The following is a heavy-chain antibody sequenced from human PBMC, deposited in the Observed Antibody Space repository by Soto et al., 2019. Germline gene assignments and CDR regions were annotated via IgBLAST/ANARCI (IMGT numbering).Heavy chain of an antibody. CDR1: GFTFSDYS. V-gene: IGHV3-23*01. J-gene: IGHJ4*02. D-gene: IGHD3-10*01. CDR2: LTRGGTS. Sequence: EVHLLESGGGLVQPGGSLRLSCAASGFTFSDYSMSWVRQTPERGLEWVSTLTRGGTSYYADSVQGRFTVSRDNAKNTLYLQMSSLRVEDSAVYYCARGSTDAYPGSRIFLFWGRGTLVTVSA. CDR3: ARGSTDAYPGSRIFLF.